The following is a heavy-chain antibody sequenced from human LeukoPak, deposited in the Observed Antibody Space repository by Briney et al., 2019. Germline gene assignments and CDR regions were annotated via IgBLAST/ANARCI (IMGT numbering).Heavy chain of an antibody. D-gene: IGHD5-12*01. J-gene: IGHJ4*02. CDR2: IYHSGST. CDR3: ARGGYSGYDPFIDY. V-gene: IGHV4-30-2*01. Sequence: PSETLSLTCTVSGASIRSSSYYWGWIRQPPGKGLEWIGYIYHSGSTYYNPSLKSRVTISVDRSKNQFSLKLSSVTAADSAVYYCARGGYSGYDPFIDYWGQGTLVTVSS. CDR1: GASIRSSSYY.